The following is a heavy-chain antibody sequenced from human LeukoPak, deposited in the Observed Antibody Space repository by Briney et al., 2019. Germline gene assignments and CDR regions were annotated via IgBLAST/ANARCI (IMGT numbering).Heavy chain of an antibody. V-gene: IGHV3-66*01. Sequence: GGSLRLSCAASGFTVSMHYMSWVRQAPGKGLEWVSIIYSGGETYYADSVKGRFSISRDNFKNTLYLQMDSLRAEDTAVYFCARGSGGYYLGHFDNWGQGTLVTVSS. CDR3: ARGSGGYYLGHFDN. D-gene: IGHD3-22*01. J-gene: IGHJ4*02. CDR1: GFTVSMHY. CDR2: IYSGGET.